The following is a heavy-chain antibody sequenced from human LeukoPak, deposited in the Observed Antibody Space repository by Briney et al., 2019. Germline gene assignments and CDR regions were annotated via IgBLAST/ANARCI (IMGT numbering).Heavy chain of an antibody. J-gene: IGHJ5*02. Sequence: SETLSLTCTVSGGSINTYYWSWIRQPAGKGLEWIGRINASGRTNYNPSLKSRVTMSIDTSKNQFSLKVNSVTAADTALYYCAKYLPSELAPGESWGQGTLVTVSS. CDR1: GGSINTYY. V-gene: IGHV4-4*07. CDR2: INASGRT. D-gene: IGHD3-10*01. CDR3: AKYLPSELAPGES.